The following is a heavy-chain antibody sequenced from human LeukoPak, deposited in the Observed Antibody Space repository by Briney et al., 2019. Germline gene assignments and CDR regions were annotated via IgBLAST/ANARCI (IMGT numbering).Heavy chain of an antibody. CDR1: GFSLSTSGVG. V-gene: IGHV2-5*01. CDR2: LYWNDDK. J-gene: IGHJ5*02. CDR3: ARVMPIFGELSFWFGP. Sequence: SGPTLVNPTQTLTLTCTFSGFSLSTSGVGVGWIRQPPGKALEWLALLYWNDDKRYSPSLKTRLTITKDTSKNQVVLTMTNVDPVDTATYYCARVMPIFGELSFWFGPWGQGTLVTVSS. D-gene: IGHD3-10*02.